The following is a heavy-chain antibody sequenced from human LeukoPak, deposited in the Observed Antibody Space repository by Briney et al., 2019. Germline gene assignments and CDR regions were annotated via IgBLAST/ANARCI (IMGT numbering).Heavy chain of an antibody. CDR3: ARGRWFGEYHYYYYYGMDV. V-gene: IGHV4-34*01. CDR2: INHSGST. D-gene: IGHD3-10*01. J-gene: IGHJ6*02. Sequence: SETLSLTCAVYGGSFSNYYWSWIRQPPGKGLEWIGEINHSGSTYYNPSLEGRVTISVDTSKNQFSLKLSSVTAADTAVYYCARGRWFGEYHYYYYYGMDVWGQGTTVTVSS. CDR1: GGSFSNYY.